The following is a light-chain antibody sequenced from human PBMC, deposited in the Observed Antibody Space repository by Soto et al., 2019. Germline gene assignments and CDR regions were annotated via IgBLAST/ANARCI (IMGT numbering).Light chain of an antibody. V-gene: IGLV2-14*01. CDR2: EVN. J-gene: IGLJ1*01. Sequence: QSALTQPASVSGSPGQSVTISCTGPRSDIGDSNFISWYQQSPGKAPRLLIYEVNNRPSGVSRRFSGSKAGNPASLTISGLLGDDEADYFCASFRSGTILVFGSGTKVTAL. CDR3: ASFRSGTILV. CDR1: RSDIGDSNF.